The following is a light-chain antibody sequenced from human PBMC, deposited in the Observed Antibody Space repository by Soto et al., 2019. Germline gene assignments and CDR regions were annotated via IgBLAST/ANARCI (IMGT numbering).Light chain of an antibody. Sequence: EIVLTQSPGTLSLSPGERATLSCRASQSVISSCLAWFLQKPGQAPRLLIYGASSRATGIPDRFSGSGSGTDFTLTISRLEPEDFAVYYCQQYGTSPVTFGGGTKV. J-gene: IGKJ4*01. CDR1: QSVISSC. CDR2: GAS. V-gene: IGKV3-20*01. CDR3: QQYGTSPVT.